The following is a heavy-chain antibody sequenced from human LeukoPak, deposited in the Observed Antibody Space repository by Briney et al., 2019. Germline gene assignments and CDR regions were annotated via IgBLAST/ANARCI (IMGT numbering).Heavy chain of an antibody. CDR3: ARDPRWLTPDCTSTSCYENYFDP. V-gene: IGHV4-38-2*02. CDR1: GYSINNGYQ. CDR2: IYHNGGA. D-gene: IGHD2-2*01. Sequence: KASETLSLTCAVSGYSINNGYQWAWIRQSPGGGLEWIGSIYHNGGAHYNPSLRSRVVISVDTSNNQFSLRLSSVTVADTAVYYCARDPRWLTPDCTSTSCYENYFDPWGRGTLVTVSS. J-gene: IGHJ5*02.